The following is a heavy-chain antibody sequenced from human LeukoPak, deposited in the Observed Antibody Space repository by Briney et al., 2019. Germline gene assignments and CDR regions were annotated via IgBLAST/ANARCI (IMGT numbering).Heavy chain of an antibody. CDR2: ISHDGSNK. J-gene: IGHJ3*02. CDR1: GFIFSNYA. D-gene: IGHD1-1*01. V-gene: IGHV3-30-3*01. Sequence: GGSLRLSCAGSGFIFSNYAMNWVRQAPGKGLEWVAIISHDGSNKYYITSVKGRFTISRDNSKKMVFLQMNIVSPDDTAVYYCATLPSPRYAFDIWGQGTMVTVSS. CDR3: ATLPSPRYAFDI.